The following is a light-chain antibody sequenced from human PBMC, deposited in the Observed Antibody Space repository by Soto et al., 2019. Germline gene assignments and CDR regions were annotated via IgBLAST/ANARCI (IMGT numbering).Light chain of an antibody. Sequence: QSALTQPPSASGSPGQSVTISSTGTSGDVGGYNYVSWYQQHPGKAPKLMIYEVSKRPSGVPDRFSGSKSGNTASLTVSGLQTEDEADYYCSSYAGSNNYVFGTGTKLTVL. V-gene: IGLV2-8*01. CDR3: SSYAGSNNYV. CDR1: SGDVGGYNY. CDR2: EVS. J-gene: IGLJ1*01.